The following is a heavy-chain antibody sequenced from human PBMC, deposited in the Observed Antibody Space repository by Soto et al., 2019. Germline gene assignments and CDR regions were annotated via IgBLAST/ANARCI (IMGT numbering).Heavy chain of an antibody. CDR1: GGTFSSYA. V-gene: IGHV1-69*13. D-gene: IGHD3-22*01. J-gene: IGHJ3*02. CDR3: AREDSSGYFNFDI. Sequence: ASVKVSCKASGGTFSSYAISWVRQAPGQGLEWMGGIIPIFGTANYAQKFQGRVTITADESTSTAYMELSSLRSEDTAVYYCAREDSSGYFNFDIWGQGTMVTVSS. CDR2: IIPIFGTA.